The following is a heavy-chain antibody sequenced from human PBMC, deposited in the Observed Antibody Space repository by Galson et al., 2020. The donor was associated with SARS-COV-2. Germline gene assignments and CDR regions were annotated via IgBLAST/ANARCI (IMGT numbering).Heavy chain of an antibody. CDR2: ISFDGNTE. V-gene: IGHV3-33*05. D-gene: IGHD2-2*02. J-gene: IGHJ5*02. CDR3: VRDRYCTTTTCYNWFAP. CDR1: EFMFNTFG. Sequence: GGSLRLSCAASEFMFNTFGMHWVRQGPGKGLEWMAFISFDGNTEYYADSVKGRFTVSRDNSNNKLYLQVNNLRADDTAVYYCVRDRYCTTTTCYNWFAPWGQGTLVTVSS.